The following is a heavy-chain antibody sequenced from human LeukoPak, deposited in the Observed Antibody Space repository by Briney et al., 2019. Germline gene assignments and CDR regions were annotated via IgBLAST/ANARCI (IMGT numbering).Heavy chain of an antibody. J-gene: IGHJ6*03. D-gene: IGHD5-18*01. Sequence: GGSLRLSCAASGFTFDDYGMSWVRQAPGKGLEWVSGINWNGGSTGYADSVKGRFTISRDNAKNSLYLQMNSLRAEDTALYYCARNGYSYGYRYYHLHHYLDVWGKGTTVTVSS. CDR1: GFTFDDYG. CDR3: ARNGYSYGYRYYHLHHYLDV. V-gene: IGHV3-20*04. CDR2: INWNGGST.